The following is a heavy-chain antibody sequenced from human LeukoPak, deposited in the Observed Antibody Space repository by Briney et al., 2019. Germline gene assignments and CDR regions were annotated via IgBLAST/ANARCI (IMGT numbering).Heavy chain of an antibody. D-gene: IGHD1-26*01. CDR3: ARAVGYMDV. CDR1: GGSISSYY. J-gene: IGHJ6*03. CDR2: IYYSGST. Sequence: LETLSLTCTVSGGSISSYYWSWIRQPPGKGLEWIGYIYYSGSTNYNPSLKSRVTMSVDTSKNQFSLKLRYVTVADTAVYYCARAVGYMDVWGKGTTVTVSS. V-gene: IGHV4-59*01.